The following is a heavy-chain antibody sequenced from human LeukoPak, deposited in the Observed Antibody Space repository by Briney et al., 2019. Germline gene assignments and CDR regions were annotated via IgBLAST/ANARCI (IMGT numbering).Heavy chain of an antibody. CDR3: ARHYYQDEIGHFDY. V-gene: IGHV3-7*01. CDR2: IKQDGSEK. Sequence: PGGSLRLSCAASGFTFSSYWMSWVRQAPGKGLEWVANIKQDGSEKYYVDSVKGRFTISRDNAKNSLYLQMNSLRAEDTAVYYCARHYYQDEIGHFDYRGQGTLVTVSS. D-gene: IGHD3-22*01. CDR1: GFTFSSYW. J-gene: IGHJ4*02.